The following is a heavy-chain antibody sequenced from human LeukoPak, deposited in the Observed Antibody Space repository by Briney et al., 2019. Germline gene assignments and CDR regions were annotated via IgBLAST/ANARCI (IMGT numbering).Heavy chain of an antibody. V-gene: IGHV3-7*01. Sequence: GGSLRLSCAASGHTFTDFWMNWVRLAPGRGLEWLANIKPDGNEKYYVDSVKGRFAISRDNAKNEVYLEMNSLRAEDTGVYYCSGRDSSRSPRAYWGQGTLVSVSS. CDR2: IKPDGNEK. D-gene: IGHD2-2*01. J-gene: IGHJ4*02. CDR1: GHTFTDFW. CDR3: SGRDSSRSPRAY.